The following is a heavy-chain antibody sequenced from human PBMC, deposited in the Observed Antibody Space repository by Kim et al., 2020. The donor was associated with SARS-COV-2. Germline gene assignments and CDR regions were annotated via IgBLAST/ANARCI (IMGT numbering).Heavy chain of an antibody. J-gene: IGHJ4*02. Sequence: GGSLRLSCAASGFTFSSYGMHWVRQAPGKGLEWVAVISYDGRTKYYADSVKGRFTISRDNSKNTLYLQMNSLRAEDTAFYYCAKRWSSSWYDFDYWGQGTLVTVSS. CDR1: GFTFSSYG. D-gene: IGHD6-13*01. CDR2: ISYDGRTK. CDR3: AKRWSSSWYDFDY. V-gene: IGHV3-30*18.